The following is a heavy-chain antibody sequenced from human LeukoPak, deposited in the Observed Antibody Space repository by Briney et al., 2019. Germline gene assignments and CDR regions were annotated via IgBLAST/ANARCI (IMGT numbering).Heavy chain of an antibody. Sequence: GGSLRLSCVASGFPFSNQPMSWVRQAPGKGLEWASSLSISGDSTYYADSVKGRFTISRDNSKNTLYLQMNSLRAEDTAVYYCARDREYCSSTSCSNWFDPWGQGTLVTVSS. CDR1: GFPFSNQP. CDR2: LSISGDST. CDR3: ARDREYCSSTSCSNWFDP. J-gene: IGHJ5*02. D-gene: IGHD2-2*01. V-gene: IGHV3-23*01.